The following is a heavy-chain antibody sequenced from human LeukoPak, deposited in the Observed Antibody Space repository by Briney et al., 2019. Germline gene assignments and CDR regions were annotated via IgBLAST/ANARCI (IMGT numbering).Heavy chain of an antibody. CDR1: GGSISSGDYY. Sequence: SQTLSLTCTVSGGSISSGDYYWSWIRQPPGKGLEWIGYIYYSGSTYYNPSLKSRVTISVDTSKNQFSLKLSSVTAADTAVYYCARGGGDLLTPGALHEHWGQGTLVTVSS. V-gene: IGHV4-30-4*01. J-gene: IGHJ1*01. CDR2: IYYSGST. CDR3: ARGGGDLLTPGALHEH. D-gene: IGHD2-21*02.